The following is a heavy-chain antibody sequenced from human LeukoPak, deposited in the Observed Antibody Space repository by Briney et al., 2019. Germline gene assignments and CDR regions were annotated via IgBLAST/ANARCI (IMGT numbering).Heavy chain of an antibody. CDR1: GFTFTTYP. CDR3: AKAPHCPNDVCRYFDY. CDR2: ISASGGGT. V-gene: IGHV3-23*01. Sequence: PSGGSLRLSCAASGFTFTTYPMSWVRQAPGKGLECLSAISASGGGTYYADSVKGRFTISRDNSRSTVFLQMSSLRAEDTAVYYCAKAPHCPNDVCRYFDYWGQGILVTVSS. J-gene: IGHJ4*02. D-gene: IGHD2-8*01.